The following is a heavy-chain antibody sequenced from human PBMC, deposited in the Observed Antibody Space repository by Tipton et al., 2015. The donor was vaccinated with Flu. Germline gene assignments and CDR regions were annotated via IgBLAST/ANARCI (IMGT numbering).Heavy chain of an antibody. J-gene: IGHJ5*01. CDR1: GGSVSSVSYY. V-gene: IGHV4-61*01. D-gene: IGHD3-3*01. CDR3: ASVPAYEGWLDS. CDR2: LYYSGST. Sequence: TLSLTCTVSGGSVSSVSYYWSWVRQSPGKGLEWIGYLYYSGSTKYNPSLKSRVTISGDTSKNQFSLNLTSVTAADTAVYYCASVPAYEGWLDSWGQGTLVTVSS.